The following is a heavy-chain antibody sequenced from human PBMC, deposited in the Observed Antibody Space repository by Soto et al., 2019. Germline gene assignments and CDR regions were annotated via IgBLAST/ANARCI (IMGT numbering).Heavy chain of an antibody. V-gene: IGHV1-18*01. D-gene: IGHD2-15*01. CDR3: ARCRADYGGNAGFDSELDY. CDR2: ISAYNGNT. CDR1: GYTFTSYG. J-gene: IGHJ4*02. Sequence: QVQLVQSGAEVKKPGASVKVSCKASGYTFTSYGISWVRQAPGQGLEWMGWISAYNGNTNYAQKLQGRVTMTTDTSTSTAYMELRSLRYDDTAVYYCARCRADYGGNAGFDSELDYWGQGTLVTVSS.